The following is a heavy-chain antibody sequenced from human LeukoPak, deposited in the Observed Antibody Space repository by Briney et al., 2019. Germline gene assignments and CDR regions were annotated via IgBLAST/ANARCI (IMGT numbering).Heavy chain of an antibody. Sequence: GESLKISCKASGYSFPTYYIAWVGQMPGEGLEWMGSIYPGDSETRYSPSFPGQVTISADKSINTVYLQWSSLTASDTAIYYCARVYGGNHFDYWGQGALITVSS. D-gene: IGHD4-23*01. CDR1: GYSFPTYY. V-gene: IGHV5-51*01. CDR3: ARVYGGNHFDY. J-gene: IGHJ4*02. CDR2: IYPGDSET.